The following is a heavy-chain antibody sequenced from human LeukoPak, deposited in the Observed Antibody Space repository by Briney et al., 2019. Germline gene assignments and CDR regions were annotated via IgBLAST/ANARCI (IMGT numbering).Heavy chain of an antibody. CDR3: ARDSIAVAGIDGSDY. Sequence: GASVKVSCKASGYTFFNYGISWVRQAPGQGLEWMGWISAYNGNTNYAQKLQGRVTMTTDTSTSTAYMELRSLRSDDTAVYYCARDSIAVAGIDGSDYWGQGTLVTVSS. V-gene: IGHV1-18*01. D-gene: IGHD6-19*01. CDR1: GYTFFNYG. J-gene: IGHJ4*02. CDR2: ISAYNGNT.